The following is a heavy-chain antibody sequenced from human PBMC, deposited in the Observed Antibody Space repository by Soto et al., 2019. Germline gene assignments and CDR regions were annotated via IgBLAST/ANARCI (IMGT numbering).Heavy chain of an antibody. CDR3: AKAFRGGSGWYYYFDC. Sequence: GFTFSTYSMNWLRQAPGKGLEWVSYICSDASNTYSADSVKGRFTISRDNSKNTLDLQMNSVRAEDTAVYYCAKAFRGGSGWYYYFDCWGQGTLVTVSS. CDR1: GFTFSTYS. D-gene: IGHD6-19*01. V-gene: IGHV3-48*01. CDR2: ICSDASNT. J-gene: IGHJ4*02.